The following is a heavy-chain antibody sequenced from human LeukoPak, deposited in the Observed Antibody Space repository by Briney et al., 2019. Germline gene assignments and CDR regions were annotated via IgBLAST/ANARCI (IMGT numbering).Heavy chain of an antibody. CDR2: ISNDGNDK. Sequence: GGSLRLSCAASGFTLGNYAMHWVRQPPGKGLEWVAVISNDGNDKYHADSVKGRFTISRDNPKNTLYLQMNSLRAEDTAVYYCARDEYYGSTGSDAFDIWGQGTMVTVSS. J-gene: IGHJ3*02. CDR3: ARDEYYGSTGSDAFDI. V-gene: IGHV3-30-3*01. CDR1: GFTLGNYA. D-gene: IGHD3-22*01.